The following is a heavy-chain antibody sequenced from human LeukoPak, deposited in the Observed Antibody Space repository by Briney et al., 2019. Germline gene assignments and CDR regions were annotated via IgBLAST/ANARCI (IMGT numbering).Heavy chain of an antibody. CDR3: ASVTTWYFQH. CDR2: IYSGGST. CDR1: GFTVSSNY. Sequence: GGSLRLSCAASGFTVSSNYMSWVRQAPGKGLERVSVIYSGGSTYYADSVKGRFTISRDNSKNTLYLQMNSLRAEDTAVYYCASVTTWYFQHWGQAPWSPSPQ. J-gene: IGHJ1*01. D-gene: IGHD4-11*01. V-gene: IGHV3-66*02.